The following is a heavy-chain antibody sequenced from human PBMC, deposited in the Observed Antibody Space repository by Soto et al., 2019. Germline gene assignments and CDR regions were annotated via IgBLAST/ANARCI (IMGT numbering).Heavy chain of an antibody. CDR2: IWYDGSNK. J-gene: IGHJ6*02. V-gene: IGHV3-33*01. CDR1: GFSFSSYG. D-gene: IGHD6-25*01. Sequence: GGSMGIGXAACGFSFSSYGMHWVRQDPGKGLEWVAVIWYDGSNKYYADSVKGRFTISRDNSKNTLYLQMNSLRAEDTAVYYCAREAAPYYYYYGMDVWGQGTTVT. CDR3: AREAAPYYYYYGMDV.